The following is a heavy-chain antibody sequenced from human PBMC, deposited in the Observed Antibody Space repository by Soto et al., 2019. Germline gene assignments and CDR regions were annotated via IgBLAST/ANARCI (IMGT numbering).Heavy chain of an antibody. V-gene: IGHV4-34*01. Sequence: QVQLQQWGAGLLKPSETLSLTCAVYGGSFSGYYWSWIRQPPGKGLEWIGEINHSGSTNYNPSLKSRFTISVDTSKNQFSLKLSSVTAADTAVYYCAIGGSIAARHWGQGTLVTVSS. CDR3: AIGGSIAARH. CDR1: GGSFSGYY. CDR2: INHSGST. J-gene: IGHJ4*02. D-gene: IGHD6-6*01.